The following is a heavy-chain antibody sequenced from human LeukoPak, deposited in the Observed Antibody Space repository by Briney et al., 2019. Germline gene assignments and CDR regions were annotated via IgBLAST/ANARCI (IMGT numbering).Heavy chain of an antibody. CDR3: ARVPARIAARLVGYYFDY. CDR1: GYTFTSYD. CDR2: MNPNSGNT. V-gene: IGHV1-8*03. D-gene: IGHD6-6*01. J-gene: IGHJ4*02. Sequence: ASVKVSCKASGYTFTSYDINWVRQATGQGLEWMGWMNPNSGNTGYAQKFQGRVTITRNTSISTAYMELSSLRSEDTAVYYCARVPARIAARLVGYYFDYWGQGTLVTVSS.